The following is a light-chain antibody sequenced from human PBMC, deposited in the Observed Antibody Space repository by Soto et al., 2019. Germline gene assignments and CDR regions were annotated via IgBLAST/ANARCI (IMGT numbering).Light chain of an antibody. CDR3: LQTSYFPFT. CDR1: QVVNFW. CDR2: PAS. V-gene: IGKV1-12*01. J-gene: IGKJ3*01. Sequence: DILMTQSPSSVSASVGDRVTITGRASQVVNFWLAWYQQKPGKAPKLLIYPASTLQSGVPSRFTGTGSGTDFTLTITSLQPEDVATYFCLQTSYFPFTFGPGTRVDIK.